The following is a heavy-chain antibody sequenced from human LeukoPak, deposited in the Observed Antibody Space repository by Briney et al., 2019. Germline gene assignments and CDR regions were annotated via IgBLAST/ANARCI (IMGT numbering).Heavy chain of an antibody. J-gene: IGHJ4*02. CDR2: IYHSGST. CDR1: GYSISSGYY. D-gene: IGHD3-10*01. CDR3: ARTRSGSYYTPFDY. V-gene: IGHV4-38-2*02. Sequence: SETLSLTCTVSGYSISSGYYWGWIRQPPGKGLEWIGSIYHSGSTYYNPSLKSRVTISVDTSKNQFSLKLSSVTATDTAVYYCARTRSGSYYTPFDYWGQGTLVTVSS.